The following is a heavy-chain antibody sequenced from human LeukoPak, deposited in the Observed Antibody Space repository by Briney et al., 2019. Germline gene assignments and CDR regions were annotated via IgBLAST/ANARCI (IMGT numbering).Heavy chain of an antibody. CDR3: AKDPSEMAPAATDY. CDR1: GGSLSSSSYY. D-gene: IGHD2-2*01. V-gene: IGHV4-39*06. Sequence: SETLSLTCTVSGGSLSSSSYYWGWIRQPPGKGLEWIGSIYYSGSTYYNPSLKSRVTISVDTSKNQFPLKLSSVTAAETAVYYCAKDPSEMAPAATDYWGQGTLVTVSS. J-gene: IGHJ4*02. CDR2: IYYSGST.